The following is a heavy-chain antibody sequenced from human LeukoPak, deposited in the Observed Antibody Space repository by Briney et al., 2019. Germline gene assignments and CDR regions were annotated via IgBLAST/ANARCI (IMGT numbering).Heavy chain of an antibody. CDR3: ARRLGLRYFDWLLSDIWFDP. J-gene: IGHJ5*02. V-gene: IGHV1-46*01. CDR1: GDTFTRYY. D-gene: IGHD3-9*01. CDR2: IKTSGGSI. Sequence: ASVKGSCKASGDTFTRYYMHWVRQAPGQGLEWMGIIKTSGGSISYAQKFQGRVTMTRDMSTSTVYMELSSLKSEDTAVYYCARRLGLRYFDWLLSDIWFDPWGQGTLVTVSS.